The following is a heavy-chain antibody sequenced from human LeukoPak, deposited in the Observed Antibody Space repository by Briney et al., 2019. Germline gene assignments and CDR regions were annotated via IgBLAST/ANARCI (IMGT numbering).Heavy chain of an antibody. Sequence: GGSLRLSCAASGFTFDDYAMHWVRQAPGKGLEWVSGISWNSGSIGYADSVKGRFIISRDNAKNSLYLQMNSLRAEDTALYYCAKDKEDTAMATFDYWGQGTLVTVSS. D-gene: IGHD5-18*01. CDR2: ISWNSGSI. J-gene: IGHJ4*02. CDR3: AKDKEDTAMATFDY. CDR1: GFTFDDYA. V-gene: IGHV3-9*01.